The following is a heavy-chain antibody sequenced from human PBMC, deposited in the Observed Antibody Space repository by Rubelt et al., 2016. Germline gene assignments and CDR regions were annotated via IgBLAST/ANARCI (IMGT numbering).Heavy chain of an antibody. V-gene: IGHV4-34*01. Sequence: QVQLQQWGAGLLKPSETLSLTCAVYGGSFSGYYWSWIRQPPGKGLEWIGEINHSGSTNYNPSLKSRVTISVDTSKNQFSRKVGSVTAAETAVYYCARGLDSTKTGADWGQGTLVTVSS. CDR2: INHSGST. CDR1: GGSFSGYY. CDR3: ARGLDSTKTGAD. J-gene: IGHJ4*02. D-gene: IGHD3-10*01.